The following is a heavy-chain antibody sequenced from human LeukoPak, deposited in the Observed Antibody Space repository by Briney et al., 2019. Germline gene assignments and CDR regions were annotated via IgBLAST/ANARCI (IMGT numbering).Heavy chain of an antibody. Sequence: ASVKVSCKASGYTFTGYYMHWVRQAPGQGLEWMGWINPNSGGTNYAQKFQGRVTMTRDTSISTAYMELSRLRSDGTAVYYCARGVDYDILTGYYMGDYWGQGTLVTVSS. CDR3: ARGVDYDILTGYYMGDY. CDR2: INPNSGGT. J-gene: IGHJ4*02. CDR1: GYTFTGYY. D-gene: IGHD3-9*01. V-gene: IGHV1-2*02.